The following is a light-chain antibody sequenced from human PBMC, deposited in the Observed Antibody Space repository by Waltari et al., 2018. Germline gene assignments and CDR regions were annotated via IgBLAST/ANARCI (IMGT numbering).Light chain of an antibody. CDR1: SGHSSNV. J-gene: IGLJ3*02. CDR3: QTGGHGTWV. V-gene: IGLV4-69*02. CDR2: VNSDGSH. Sequence: QLVLTQSPSASAPLGASVKLTCPLSSGHSSNVIAWHQQQPAKGPRFLMKVNSDGSHSKGDEIPDRVSGSSSGAERYLTISSLQSEDEADYYCQTGGHGTWVFGGGTKLTVL.